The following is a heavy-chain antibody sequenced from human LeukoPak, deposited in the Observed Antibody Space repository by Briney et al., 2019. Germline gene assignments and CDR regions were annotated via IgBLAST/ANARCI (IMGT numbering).Heavy chain of an antibody. V-gene: IGHV1-8*02. D-gene: IGHD4-17*01. CDR3: ATDYGDSLGY. CDR2: MNPNSGNT. Sequence: ASVKVSCKASGYTFTSYDINWVRQATGQGLEWMGWMNPNSGNTGYAQKFQGRVTMTEDTSTDTAYMELSSLRSEDTAVYYCATDYGDSLGYWGQGTLVTVSS. CDR1: GYTFTSYD. J-gene: IGHJ4*02.